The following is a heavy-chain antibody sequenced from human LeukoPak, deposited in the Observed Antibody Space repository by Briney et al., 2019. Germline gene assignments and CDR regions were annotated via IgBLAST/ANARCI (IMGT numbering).Heavy chain of an antibody. CDR1: GFSFSNTW. Sequence: GGSLRLSCAASGFSFSNTWMHWVRQAPGKGLVWVARIKSDGSGITYADSVEGRFTISRDNSKNTLYLQMNSLRSDDTAVYYCARVAARLFDYWGQGTLVTVSS. J-gene: IGHJ4*02. CDR3: ARVAARLFDY. D-gene: IGHD6-6*01. V-gene: IGHV3-74*01. CDR2: IKSDGSGI.